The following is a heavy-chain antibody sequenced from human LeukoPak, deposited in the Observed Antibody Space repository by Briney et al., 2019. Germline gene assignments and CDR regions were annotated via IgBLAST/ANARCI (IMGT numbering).Heavy chain of an antibody. CDR1: GFTFSSYA. V-gene: IGHV3-23*01. CDR2: ISGSGGST. D-gene: IGHD3-9*01. Sequence: GGSLRLSCAASGFTFSSYAMSWVRQAPGKGLEWVSAISGSGGSTYYADSVKGRFTISRDNSKNTLYLQMNSLRAKDTAVYYCAKDRGGLRYFDWYDYWGQGTLVTVSS. J-gene: IGHJ4*02. CDR3: AKDRGGLRYFDWYDY.